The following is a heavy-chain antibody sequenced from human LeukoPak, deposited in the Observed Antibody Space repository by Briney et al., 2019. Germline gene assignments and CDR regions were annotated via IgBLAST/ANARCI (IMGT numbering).Heavy chain of an antibody. V-gene: IGHV1-8*01. J-gene: IGHJ4*02. D-gene: IGHD3-22*01. CDR3: ARGGYDSSPDY. CDR2: MNPNSGNT. CDR1: VYTFTIYD. Sequence: ASVTVSFTASVYTFTIYDINWVRQATGQGLEWMGWMNPNSGNTGYAQKFQGRVTMTRNTSISTAYMELSSLRSEDTAVYYCARGGYDSSPDYWGQGTLVTVSS.